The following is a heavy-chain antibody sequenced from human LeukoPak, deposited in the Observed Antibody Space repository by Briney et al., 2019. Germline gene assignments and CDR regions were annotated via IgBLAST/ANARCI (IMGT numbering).Heavy chain of an antibody. CDR3: ARDGGLYCSGGSCYSSYYYYYMDV. Sequence: ASVKVSCKASGYTFTSYGISWVRQAPGQGLEWMGWISAYNGNTNYAQKLQGRVTMTTDTSTSTAYMELRSLRSDDTAVYHCARDGGLYCSGGSCYSSYYYYYMDVWGKGTTVTVSS. J-gene: IGHJ6*03. D-gene: IGHD2-15*01. CDR2: ISAYNGNT. CDR1: GYTFTSYG. V-gene: IGHV1-18*01.